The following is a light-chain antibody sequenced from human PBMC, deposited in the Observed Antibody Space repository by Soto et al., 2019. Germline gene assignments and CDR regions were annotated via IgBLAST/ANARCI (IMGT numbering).Light chain of an antibody. CDR2: GAS. Sequence: EIVMTQSPATLSVSPGERGTLSCRASQSVNSNLAWYQQKPDQAPRLLIDGASTRATGIPARFGGSGSGTEFTLTISSLQSEDFAVYYCQQYNNWPYTFGPGTKLEIK. J-gene: IGKJ2*01. CDR3: QQYNNWPYT. V-gene: IGKV3D-15*01. CDR1: QSVNSN.